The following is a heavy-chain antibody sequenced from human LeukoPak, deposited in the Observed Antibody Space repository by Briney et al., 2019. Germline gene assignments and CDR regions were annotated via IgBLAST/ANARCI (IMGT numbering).Heavy chain of an antibody. D-gene: IGHD4-17*01. CDR1: GGSISSYY. CDR2: IYYSGST. CDR3: ARVRTYGDYGTYYYYYMDV. Sequence: SETLSLTCTVSGGSISSYYWSWIRQPPGKGLEWIGYIYYSGSTNYNPSLKSRVTISVDTSKNQFSLKLSSVTAADTAVYYCARVRTYGDYGTYYYYYMDVWGKGTTVTVSS. V-gene: IGHV4-59*01. J-gene: IGHJ6*03.